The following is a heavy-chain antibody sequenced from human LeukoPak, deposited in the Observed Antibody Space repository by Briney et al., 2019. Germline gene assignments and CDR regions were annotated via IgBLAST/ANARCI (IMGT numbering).Heavy chain of an antibody. CDR3: ARDLGRRSSSWYGPAPPGAY. Sequence: ASVKVSCKASGYTFTGYGISWVRQAPGQGLEWMGWISAYNGNTNYAQKLQGRVTMTTDTSTSTAYMELRSLRSDDTAVYYCARDLGRRSSSWYGPAPPGAYWGQGTLVTVSS. CDR1: GYTFTGYG. D-gene: IGHD6-13*01. CDR2: ISAYNGNT. J-gene: IGHJ4*02. V-gene: IGHV1-18*01.